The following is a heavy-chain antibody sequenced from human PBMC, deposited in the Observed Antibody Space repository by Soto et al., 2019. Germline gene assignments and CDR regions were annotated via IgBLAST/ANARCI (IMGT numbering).Heavy chain of an antibody. V-gene: IGHV1-69*01. D-gene: IGHD1-1*01. Sequence: QVQLVQSGAEVKKPGSSVKVSCKASGGTFSSYAISWVRQAPGQGLEWMGGIIPIFGTANYAQKFQGRVTITADESTSTAYMELISLNAGDTDVYYCARDRSTGTHPFDYWGQGTLVTVSS. CDR3: ARDRSTGTHPFDY. CDR1: GGTFSSYA. CDR2: IIPIFGTA. J-gene: IGHJ4*02.